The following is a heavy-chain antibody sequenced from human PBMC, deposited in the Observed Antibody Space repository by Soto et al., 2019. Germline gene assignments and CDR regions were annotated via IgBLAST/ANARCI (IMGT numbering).Heavy chain of an antibody. V-gene: IGHV4-30-4*01. Sequence: SETLSLTCTVSGGSISSGDYYWSWIRQPPGKGLEWIGYIYYSGGTYYNPSLKSRVTISVDTSKNQFSLRLSSVTAADTAVYYCARGTRYYDILTGYSQGWYFDYWGQGTLVTVSS. CDR2: IYYSGGT. CDR1: GGSISSGDYY. CDR3: ARGTRYYDILTGYSQGWYFDY. J-gene: IGHJ4*02. D-gene: IGHD3-9*01.